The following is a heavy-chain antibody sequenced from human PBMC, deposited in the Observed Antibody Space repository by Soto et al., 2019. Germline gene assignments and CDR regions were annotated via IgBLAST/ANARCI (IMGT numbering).Heavy chain of an antibody. CDR1: GFTFSSYA. CDR3: AKEVRFGHGSGSYFDY. CDR2: ISGSGGST. V-gene: IGHV3-23*01. J-gene: IGHJ4*02. D-gene: IGHD3-10*01. Sequence: GGSLRLSCAASGFTFSSYAMSWVRQAPGKGLEWVSAISGSGGSTYYADSVKGRFTISRDNSKNTLYLQMNSLRAEDTAVYYCAKEVRFGHGSGSYFDYWGQGTLVTVSS.